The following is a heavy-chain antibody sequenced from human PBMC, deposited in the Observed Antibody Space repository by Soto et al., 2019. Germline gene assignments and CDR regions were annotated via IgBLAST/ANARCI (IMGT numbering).Heavy chain of an antibody. Sequence: GGSLRLSCAASGFTFNNYFMYWVRHAPGKGLEWVSGISGTGATTYYADSVKGRFTISRDNSKNTLYLRMNSLRAEDAAVYYCAKSTGYYEGSSPIQYYFDYWGQGTLVTVSS. D-gene: IGHD3-22*01. CDR2: ISGTGATT. CDR3: AKSTGYYEGSSPIQYYFDY. V-gene: IGHV3-23*01. CDR1: GFTFNNYF. J-gene: IGHJ4*02.